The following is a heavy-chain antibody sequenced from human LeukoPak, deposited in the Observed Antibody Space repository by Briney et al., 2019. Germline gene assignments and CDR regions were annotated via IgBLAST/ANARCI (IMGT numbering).Heavy chain of an antibody. CDR3: AKRGGYGYFDY. D-gene: IGHD3-22*01. V-gene: IGHV3-23*01. CDR1: GFTLTSYA. CDR2: ISGSGSTT. J-gene: IGHJ4*02. Sequence: GGSLRLSCAASGFTLTSYAMGWVRQAPGKGLEWVSVISGSGSTTYYADSVKGRFTISRDNSKNTLYLQMSSLRAEDTAVYYCAKRGGYGYFDYWGQGTLVTVSS.